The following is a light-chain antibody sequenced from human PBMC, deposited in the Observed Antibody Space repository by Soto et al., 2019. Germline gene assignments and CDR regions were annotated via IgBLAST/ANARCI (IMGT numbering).Light chain of an antibody. CDR1: QSMGTY. CDR2: AAS. V-gene: IGKV1-39*01. J-gene: IGKJ2*01. CDR3: QQSYSVPYT. Sequence: DIQMTQSPSSLSAAVGQRVIITCRTSQSMGTYLNWYQQKPGKAPKLLIYAASNLQVGVPSRFSGSGSGTEFTLTISSLQPEDFATYYCQQSYSVPYTFGPGTEMKMK.